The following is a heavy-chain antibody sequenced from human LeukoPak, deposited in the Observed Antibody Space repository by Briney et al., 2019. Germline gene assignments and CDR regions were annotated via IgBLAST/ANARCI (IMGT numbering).Heavy chain of an antibody. CDR2: INSDGSST. V-gene: IGHV3-74*01. J-gene: IGHJ4*02. D-gene: IGHD3-22*01. CDR3: ARDKSSGYWFIDY. Sequence: GGSMRLSCAASGFTFSSHWMHWVRQAPGKGLVWVSRINSDGSSTNYADAVKGRFTVSRDNAKNTLYLQVNSLRAEDTAVYYCARDKSSGYWFIDYWGKGTLVTVSS. CDR1: GFTFSSHW.